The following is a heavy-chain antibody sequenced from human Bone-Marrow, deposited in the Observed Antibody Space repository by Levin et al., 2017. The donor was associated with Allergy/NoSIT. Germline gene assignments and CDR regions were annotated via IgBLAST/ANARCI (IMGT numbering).Heavy chain of an antibody. CDR2: IYYSGNT. Sequence: SQTLSLTCSVSGDFISSGGYFWSWIRQHPGKGLEWIGYIYYSGNTYYNPSLKSRVTISVDTSTNQFSLKLSSVTAADTAVYYCARDTGSGTGAFDIWGQGTMVTVSS. J-gene: IGHJ3*02. V-gene: IGHV4-31*03. CDR1: GDFISSGGYF. CDR3: ARDTGSGTGAFDI. D-gene: IGHD3-10*01.